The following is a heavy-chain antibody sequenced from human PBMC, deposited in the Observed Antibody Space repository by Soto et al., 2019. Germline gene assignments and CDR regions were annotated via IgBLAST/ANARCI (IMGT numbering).Heavy chain of an antibody. CDR2: FSSGSNTI. V-gene: IGHV3-48*02. CDR1: GFSFSTYS. J-gene: IGHJ6*02. Sequence: EVQLVESGGGLVQPGGSLRLSCAASGFSFSTYSMHWVRQAPGKGLEWVSDFSSGSNTIYYTDSVKGRFTISRDNAKSSLYLQMNIRRDEDTAVYYCARGGSSTDNGMDVWGQGTTVTVSS. D-gene: IGHD3-16*01. CDR3: ARGGSSTDNGMDV.